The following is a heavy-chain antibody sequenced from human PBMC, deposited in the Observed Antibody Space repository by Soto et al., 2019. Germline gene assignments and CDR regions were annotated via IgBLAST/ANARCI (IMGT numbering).Heavy chain of an antibody. CDR2: IIPIFGTA. V-gene: IGHV1-69*06. CDR3: ARGSYYYYGMDV. Sequence: ASVKVSCKASGGTFSSYAISWVRQAPGQGLEWMGGIIPIFGTANYAQKFQGRVTITADKSTSTAYMELSSLRSEDTAVYYCARGSYYYYGMDVWGQGTTVTVSS. J-gene: IGHJ6*02. CDR1: GGTFSSYA.